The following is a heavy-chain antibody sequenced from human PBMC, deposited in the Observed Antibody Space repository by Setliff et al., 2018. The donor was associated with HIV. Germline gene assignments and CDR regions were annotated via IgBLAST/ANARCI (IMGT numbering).Heavy chain of an antibody. CDR2: IYTSGST. Sequence: PSETLPLTCTVSGGSITSSYWSWIRQPAGKGLEWIGRIYTSGSTNYNPSLKSRVTMSIDTSKKQFSLKLASVTAADTAVYYCARGGSYDTFDYWGQGTLVTVSS. J-gene: IGHJ4*02. V-gene: IGHV4-4*07. D-gene: IGHD3-22*01. CDR3: ARGGSYDTFDY. CDR1: GGSITSSY.